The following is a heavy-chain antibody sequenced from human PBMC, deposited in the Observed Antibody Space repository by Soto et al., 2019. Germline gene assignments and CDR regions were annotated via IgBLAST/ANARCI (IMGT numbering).Heavy chain of an antibody. CDR1: GFTFSNYE. V-gene: IGHV3-48*03. CDR3: ARDSYLRRPQYYFDY. Sequence: GSLRLSCAASGFTFSNYEMNWVRQAPGKGLEWVSYISSSGRTIYYADSVKGRFTISRDNAKNSLYLQMNSLRAEDTAAYYCARDSYLRRPQYYFDYWGQGTLVTVST. J-gene: IGHJ4*02. D-gene: IGHD4-4*01. CDR2: ISSSGRTI.